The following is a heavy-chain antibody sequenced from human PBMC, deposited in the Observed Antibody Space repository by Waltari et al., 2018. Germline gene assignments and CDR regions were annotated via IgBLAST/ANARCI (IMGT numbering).Heavy chain of an antibody. V-gene: IGHV4-61*01. CDR1: GGSVSRCRYY. D-gene: IGHD4-17*01. CDR2: IYYSGST. Sequence: QVQLQESGPGLVKPSETLSLTCTVSGGSVSRCRYYWSWIRQPPGKGLEWIGYIYYSGSTNYNPSLKSRVTISVDTSKNQFSLKLSSVTAADTAVYYCAREASGVTTGWFDPWGQGTLVTVSS. CDR3: AREASGVTTGWFDP. J-gene: IGHJ5*02.